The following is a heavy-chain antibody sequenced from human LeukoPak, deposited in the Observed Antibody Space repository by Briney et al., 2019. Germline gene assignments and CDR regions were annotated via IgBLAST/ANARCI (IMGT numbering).Heavy chain of an antibody. CDR1: GFTFSSYA. CDR2: ISYDGSNK. D-gene: IGHD6-19*01. J-gene: IGHJ4*02. Sequence: GRSLRLSCAASGFTFSSYAMHWVRQAPGKGLEWVAVISYDGSNKYYADSVKGRFTISRDNSKNTLYLQMNSLRAEDTAVYYCAREYSGWGSNFDYWGQGTLVTVSS. V-gene: IGHV3-30-3*01. CDR3: AREYSGWGSNFDY.